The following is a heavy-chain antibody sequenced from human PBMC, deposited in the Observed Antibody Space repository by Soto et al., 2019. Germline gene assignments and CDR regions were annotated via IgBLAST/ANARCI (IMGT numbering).Heavy chain of an antibody. Sequence: QVQLVQSGAEVKKPGSSVRVSCKASGATLDTFINYGITWVRQAPGQGLEWMGGIIPVFGAANHAQKFQGRVTISADESTRTVNMELSSLRSDDTAVYYCARGADKKILVLMYDALEIWGQGTMVTVSS. CDR2: IIPVFGAA. D-gene: IGHD3-16*01. J-gene: IGHJ3*02. CDR3: ARGADKKILVLMYDALEI. V-gene: IGHV1-69*12. CDR1: GATLDTFINYG.